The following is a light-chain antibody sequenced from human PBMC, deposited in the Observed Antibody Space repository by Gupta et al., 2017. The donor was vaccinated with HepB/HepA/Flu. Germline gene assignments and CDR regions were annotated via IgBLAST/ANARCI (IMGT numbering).Light chain of an antibody. J-gene: IGLJ1*01. CDR3: GTWDSSRSALYV. Sequence: QSVLTQPPSVSAAPGQKVTISCSGSSSNIGNNYVSWYQQLPGTAPKLLIYGNNKRPSGIPDRFSGSKSGTSATLGITGLQTGDEADYYCGTWDSSRSALYVFGTGTKVTVL. CDR2: GNN. V-gene: IGLV1-51*01. CDR1: SSNIGNNY.